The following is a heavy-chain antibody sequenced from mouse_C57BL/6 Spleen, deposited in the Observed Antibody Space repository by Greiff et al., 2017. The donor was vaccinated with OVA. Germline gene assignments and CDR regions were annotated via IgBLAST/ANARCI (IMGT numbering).Heavy chain of an antibody. V-gene: IGHV1-53*01. D-gene: IGHD2-1*01. CDR1: GYTFTSYW. CDR2: INPSNGGT. Sequence: VQLQQPGTELVKPGASVKLSCKASGYTFTSYWMHWVKQRPGQGLEWIGNINPSNGGTNYNEKFKGKATLTVDKSSSTAYMQLSSLTSEDSAVYYCARSGGNYPAWFAYWGQGTLVTVSA. CDR3: ARSGGNYPAWFAY. J-gene: IGHJ3*01.